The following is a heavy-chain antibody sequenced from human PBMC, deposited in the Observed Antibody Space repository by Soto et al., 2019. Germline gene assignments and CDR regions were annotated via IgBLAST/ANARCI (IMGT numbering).Heavy chain of an antibody. Sequence: QLQLQESGPELVMPSETLSLTCTVSGGSISRENFYWGWIRQPPRKGLERIGSVYYSGHTYYNPPQKSRVTISVHTSKSQFSLKLSSVTAADTALYYCARRSELGALNWFDPCGQATLVTVSS. CDR1: GGSISRENFY. D-gene: IGHD1-26*01. J-gene: IGHJ5*02. V-gene: IGHV4-39*01. CDR3: ARRSELGALNWFDP. CDR2: VYYSGHT.